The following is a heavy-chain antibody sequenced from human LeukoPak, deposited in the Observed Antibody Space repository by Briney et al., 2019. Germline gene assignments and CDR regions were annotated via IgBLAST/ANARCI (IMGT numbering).Heavy chain of an antibody. D-gene: IGHD3-22*01. J-gene: IGHJ4*02. Sequence: SVKVSCKASGYTFTGYYMHWVRQAPGQGLEWMGGIIPIFGTANYAQKFQGRVTITADESTSTAYMELSSLRSEDTAVYYCAASLSYYYDSSGYYYGYFDYWGQGTLVTVSS. V-gene: IGHV1-69*13. CDR1: GYTFTGYY. CDR3: AASLSYYYDSSGYYYGYFDY. CDR2: IIPIFGTA.